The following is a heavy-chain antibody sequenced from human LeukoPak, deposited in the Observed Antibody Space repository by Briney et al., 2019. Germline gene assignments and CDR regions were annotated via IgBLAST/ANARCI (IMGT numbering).Heavy chain of an antibody. J-gene: IGHJ5*02. Sequence: PSGTLSLTCGVSGGSITTTNYWSWVRQSPGRGLEWIGQINHSGSTNYNPSLKSRVTISIDTSKKQFSLKLSSVTAADTAVYYCARPYCSGGSCYWFDPWGRGTLVTVSS. CDR2: INHSGST. CDR3: ARPYCSGGSCYWFDP. V-gene: IGHV4-4*02. D-gene: IGHD2-15*01. CDR1: GGSITTTNY.